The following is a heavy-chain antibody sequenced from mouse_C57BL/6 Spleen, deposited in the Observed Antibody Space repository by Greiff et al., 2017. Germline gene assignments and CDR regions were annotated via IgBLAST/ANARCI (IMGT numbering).Heavy chain of an antibody. CDR1: GYTFTSYW. CDR2: IDPSDSYT. J-gene: IGHJ2*01. V-gene: IGHV1-50*01. D-gene: IGHD2-1*01. CDR3: ARVDGNYDY. Sequence: QVQLQQSGAELVKPGASVKLSCKASGYTFTSYWMQWVKQRPGQGLEWIGEIDPSDSYTNYNQKFKGKATLTVDTSSSTAYMQLSSLTSEDSAVYYCARVDGNYDYWGQGTTLTVSS.